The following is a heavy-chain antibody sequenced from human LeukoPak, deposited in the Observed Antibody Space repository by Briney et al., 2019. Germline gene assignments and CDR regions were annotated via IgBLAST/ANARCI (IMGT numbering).Heavy chain of an antibody. CDR3: ARLETGIAVAGNDAFDI. D-gene: IGHD6-19*01. V-gene: IGHV4-61*02. Sequence: SETLSLTCTVSGGSISSGSYYWSWIRQPAGTGLEWIGRIYTSGSTNYNPSLKSRVTISVDTSKNQFSLKLSSVTAADTAVYYCARLETGIAVAGNDAFDIWGQGTMVTVSS. J-gene: IGHJ3*02. CDR1: GGSISSGSYY. CDR2: IYTSGST.